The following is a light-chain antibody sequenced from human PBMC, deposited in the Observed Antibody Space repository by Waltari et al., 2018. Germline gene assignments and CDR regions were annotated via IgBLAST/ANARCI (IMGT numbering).Light chain of an antibody. CDR1: SSNIGNHA. V-gene: IGLV1-44*01. J-gene: IGLJ6*01. CDR2: NNN. CDR3: AVWDDSLSGNV. Sequence: QSVLTQPPSASGTPGQRVTISCSGSSSNIGNHAVTWYQKLPGVAPKLLIHNNNQRPSGVPDRFSGSKSGSSASLAISGLQSEDEADYYCAVWDDSLSGNVFGSGTEVTVL.